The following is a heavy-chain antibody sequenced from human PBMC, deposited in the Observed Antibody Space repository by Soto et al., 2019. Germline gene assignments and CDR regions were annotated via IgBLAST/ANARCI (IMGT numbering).Heavy chain of an antibody. D-gene: IGHD3-10*01. CDR2: IYYSGST. V-gene: IGHV4-59*01. Sequence: SETLSLTCTVSGGSISSYYWSWIRQPPGKGLEWIGYIYYSGSTNYNPSLKSRVTISVDTSKNQFSLKLSSVTAADTAVYYCARVGYYYGSGTYSPGWFDPWGQGTLVTVSS. CDR1: GGSISSYY. CDR3: ARVGYYYGSGTYSPGWFDP. J-gene: IGHJ5*02.